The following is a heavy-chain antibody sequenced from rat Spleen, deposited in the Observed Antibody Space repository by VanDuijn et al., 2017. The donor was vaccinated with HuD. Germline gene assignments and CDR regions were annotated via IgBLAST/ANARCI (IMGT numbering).Heavy chain of an antibody. CDR2: ISFDGGRN. CDR1: GFTFSDYY. J-gene: IGHJ2*01. Sequence: EVQLVESDGGLVQPGRSLKLSCAASGFTFSDYYMAWVRQAPTKGLEWVATISFDGGRNFYRDSVKGRFTISRDNAKSTLYLQMDSLRSEDTATYYCAQGRGAWGQGVMVTVSS. D-gene: IGHD1-11*01. CDR3: AQGRGA. V-gene: IGHV5-29*01.